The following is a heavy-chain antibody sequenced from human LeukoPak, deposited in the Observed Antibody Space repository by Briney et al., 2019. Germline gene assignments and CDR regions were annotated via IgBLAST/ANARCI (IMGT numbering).Heavy chain of an antibody. D-gene: IGHD6-13*01. Sequence: PGRSLRLSCAASGFTFSSYAMHWVRQAPGKGLEWVAVISYDGSNKYYADSVKGRFTVSRDNSKNTLYLQMNSLRAEDTAVYYCARDGPYSSSWYPRGYFDYWGQGTLVTVSS. CDR3: ARDGPYSSSWYPRGYFDY. J-gene: IGHJ4*02. CDR1: GFTFSSYA. CDR2: ISYDGSNK. V-gene: IGHV3-30-3*01.